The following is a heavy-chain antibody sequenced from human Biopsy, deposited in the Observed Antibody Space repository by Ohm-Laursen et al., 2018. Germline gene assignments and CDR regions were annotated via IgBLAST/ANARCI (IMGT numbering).Heavy chain of an antibody. CDR3: GRAVRNQLLTDL. V-gene: IGHV1-8*01. J-gene: IGHJ5*02. D-gene: IGHD1-7*01. Sequence: GASVKVSCKVSGYTFTSYDITWVRQASGQGPEWIGWLNPVSGNSNFGQKFRGRVTVTSDTSISTAYMELSGLTSDDTATYYCGRAVRNQLLTDLWGQGTLVTVTS. CDR2: LNPVSGNS. CDR1: GYTFTSYD.